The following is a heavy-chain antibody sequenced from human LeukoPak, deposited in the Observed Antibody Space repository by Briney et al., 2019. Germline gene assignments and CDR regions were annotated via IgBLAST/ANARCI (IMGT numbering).Heavy chain of an antibody. V-gene: IGHV4-39*01. D-gene: IGHD1-1*01. CDR2: IYYSGST. J-gene: IGHJ5*02. CDR1: GGSISSSSYY. Sequence: SETLSLTCTVSGGSISSSSYYWGWIRQPPGKGLEWIGNIYYSGSTYYSPSLKSRVTISVDTSKNQFSLKLSSVTAADTAVYYCARPVPSRLGWFDPWGQGTLVTVSS. CDR3: ARPVPSRLGWFDP.